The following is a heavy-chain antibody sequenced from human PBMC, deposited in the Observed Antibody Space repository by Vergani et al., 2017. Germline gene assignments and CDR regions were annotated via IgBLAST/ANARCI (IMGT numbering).Heavy chain of an antibody. CDR2: IWYDGSNK. Sequence: VQLLESGGGLVQPGGSLRLSCAASGFTFSSYGMHWVRQAPGKGLEWVEVIWYDGSNKYYADSVKGRFTFSRNNSKNTLYLQVNILRAEETAVYYYARSPLYLLYYFDYWGQGTLVTGSS. J-gene: IGHJ4*02. D-gene: IGHD2/OR15-2a*01. CDR3: ARSPLYLLYYFDY. V-gene: IGHV3-33*08. CDR1: GFTFSSYG.